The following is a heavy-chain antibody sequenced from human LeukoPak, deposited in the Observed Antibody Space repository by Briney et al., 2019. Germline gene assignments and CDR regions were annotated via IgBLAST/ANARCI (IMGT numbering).Heavy chain of an antibody. J-gene: IGHJ4*02. CDR2: ISSSGSTI. Sequence: PGGSLRLSCAASGFTFSDYYMSWIRQAPGKGLEWVSYISSSGSTIYYADSVKGRFTISRDNAKNSLYLQMNSLGAEDTAVYYCARDRNHYDSSNYHRVDYWGQGTLVTVSS. CDR3: ARDRNHYDSSNYHRVDY. D-gene: IGHD3-22*01. V-gene: IGHV3-11*04. CDR1: GFTFSDYY.